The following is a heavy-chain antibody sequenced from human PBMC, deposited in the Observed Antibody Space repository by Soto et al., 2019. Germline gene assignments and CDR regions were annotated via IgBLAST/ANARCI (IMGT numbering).Heavy chain of an antibody. D-gene: IGHD3-22*01. CDR3: AKGAYYDSSGYWEGDY. CDR2: ISYDGSNK. CDR1: GFTFSSYG. J-gene: IGHJ4*02. V-gene: IGHV3-30*18. Sequence: QVQLVESGGGVVQPGRSLRLSYAASGFTFSSYGMHWVRQAPGKGLEWVAVISYDGSNKYYADSVKGRFTISRDNSKNTLYLQMNSLRAEDTAVYYCAKGAYYDSSGYWEGDYWGQGTLVTVSS.